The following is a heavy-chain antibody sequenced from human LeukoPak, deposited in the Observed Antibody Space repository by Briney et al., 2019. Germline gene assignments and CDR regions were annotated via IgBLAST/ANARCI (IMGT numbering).Heavy chain of an antibody. Sequence: GESLKISCKGSGYSFTSYWISWVRQMPGKGLEWMGRIDPSDSYTNYSPSFQGHVTISADKSISTAYLQWCSLKASDTAMYYCARRRSSSSWQFPFDYWGQGTLVTVSS. J-gene: IGHJ4*02. CDR3: ARRRSSSSWQFPFDY. CDR1: GYSFTSYW. V-gene: IGHV5-10-1*01. D-gene: IGHD6-13*01. CDR2: IDPSDSYT.